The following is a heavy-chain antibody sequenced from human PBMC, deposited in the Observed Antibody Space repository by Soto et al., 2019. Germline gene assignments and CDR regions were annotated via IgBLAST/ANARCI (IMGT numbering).Heavy chain of an antibody. J-gene: IGHJ4*02. CDR3: ARPIGDIYGYFDS. CDR1: GGSIRSYC. D-gene: IGHD3-10*01. V-gene: IGHV4-59*08. CDR2: ICNSGTT. Sequence: PSETLSLTCTVSGGSIRSYCWTWIRQPPGEGLEWIACICNSGTTNYNPSLKSRVAISIDTQKNQFSLQLSSVAVADTAFYYCARPIGDIYGYFDSWGQGTLVTVSS.